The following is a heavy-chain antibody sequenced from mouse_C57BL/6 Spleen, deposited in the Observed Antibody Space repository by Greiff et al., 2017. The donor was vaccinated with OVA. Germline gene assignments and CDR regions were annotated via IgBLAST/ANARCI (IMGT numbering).Heavy chain of an antibody. V-gene: IGHV5-9-1*02. D-gene: IGHD1-1*01. CDR1: GFTFSSYA. J-gene: IGHJ1*03. CDR3: TRGGTTVASYWYFDV. Sequence: EVKLMESGEGLVKPGGSLKLSCAASGFTFSSYAMSWVRQTPEKRLEWVAYISSGGDYIYYADTVKGRFTISRDNARNTLYLQMSSLKSEDTAMYYCTRGGTTVASYWYFDVWGTGTTVTVSS. CDR2: ISSGGDYI.